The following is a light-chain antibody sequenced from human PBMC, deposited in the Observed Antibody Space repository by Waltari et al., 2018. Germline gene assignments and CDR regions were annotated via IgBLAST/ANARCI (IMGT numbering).Light chain of an antibody. V-gene: IGKV3-20*01. CDR3: QMYVRLPVT. Sequence: EIVLTQSPGTLSLSPGERATLSCRASQSVSRVLAWYQQRPGQAPRLLIYGASNRATDIPDRFSGSGSGTDFNLTISRLEPEDFAMYYCQMYVRLPVTFGQGTKVEIK. J-gene: IGKJ1*01. CDR2: GAS. CDR1: QSVSRV.